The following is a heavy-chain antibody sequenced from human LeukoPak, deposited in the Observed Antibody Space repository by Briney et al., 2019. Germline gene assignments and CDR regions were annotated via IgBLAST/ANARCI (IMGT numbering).Heavy chain of an antibody. CDR1: GGSFSRYY. CDR3: ARLAWGMATSSGSYYFDY. V-gene: IGHV4-34*01. D-gene: IGHD5-24*01. J-gene: IGHJ4*02. Sequence: SETLSLTCAVYGGSFSRYYWRWIRQPPGKGLEWIGEINHSGSTNYNPSLKSRVTISIDTSKNQFSLKLSSVTAADTAVYYCARLAWGMATSSGSYYFDYWGQGTLVTVSS. CDR2: INHSGST.